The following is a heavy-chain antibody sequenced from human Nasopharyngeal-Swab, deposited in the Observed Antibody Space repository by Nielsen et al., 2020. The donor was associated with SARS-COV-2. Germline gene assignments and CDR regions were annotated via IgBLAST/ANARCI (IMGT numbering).Heavy chain of an antibody. CDR2: INAGNGNT. CDR1: GYTFTIYA. V-gene: IGHV1-3*01. D-gene: IGHD6-13*01. CDR3: ARERLAAADRYGMDV. J-gene: IGHJ6*02. Sequence: SVKVSCKASGYTFTIYAMHWVRQAPGQRLEWMGWINAGNGNTKYSQKFQGRVTITRDTSASTAYMELSSLRSEDTAVYYCARERLAAADRYGMDVWGQGTTVTVSS.